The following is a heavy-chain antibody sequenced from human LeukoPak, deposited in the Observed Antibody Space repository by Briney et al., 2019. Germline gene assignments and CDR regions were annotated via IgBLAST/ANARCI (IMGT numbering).Heavy chain of an antibody. CDR3: ATAGRGYSYRSPRSGFDY. CDR2: IKSKTDGGTT. Sequence: GGSLRLSCAASGFTFSNAWMSWVRQAPGKGLEWVGRIKSKTDGGTTDYAAPVKGRFTISRDNAKNSLYLQMNSLRAEDTAVYYCATAGRGYSYRSPRSGFDYWGQGTLVTVSS. D-gene: IGHD5-18*01. V-gene: IGHV3-15*01. J-gene: IGHJ4*02. CDR1: GFTFSNAW.